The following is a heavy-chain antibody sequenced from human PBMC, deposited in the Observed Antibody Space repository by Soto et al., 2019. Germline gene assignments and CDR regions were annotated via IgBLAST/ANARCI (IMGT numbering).Heavy chain of an antibody. J-gene: IGHJ4*02. CDR1: GFTFNTEA. CDR2: ISATGGST. Sequence: EVQLLESGGGLVRPGGSLRLSCVASGFTFNTEAMTGVRRSPGKGLEWVSAISATGGSTFYVDSLHGRFTISRDNSKNTLYLQMKSLRAGDTAVYYCAKAPIVEARGGPEYWGQGTLVTVSS. V-gene: IGHV3-23*01. CDR3: AKAPIVEARGGPEY. D-gene: IGHD1-26*01.